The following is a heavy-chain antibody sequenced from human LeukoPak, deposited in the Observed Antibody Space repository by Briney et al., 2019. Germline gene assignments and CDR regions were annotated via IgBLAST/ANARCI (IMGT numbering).Heavy chain of an antibody. CDR1: GGSFSGYY. J-gene: IGHJ5*02. CDR3: ARVGVVPAARKSNWFDP. CDR2: INHSGST. D-gene: IGHD2-2*01. Sequence: SETLSLTCAVYGGSFSGYYWSWIRHPPGKGLEWIGEINHSGSTNYNPSLKSRVTISVDTSKNQFSLKLSSVTAADTAVYYCARVGVVPAARKSNWFDPWGQGTLVTVSS. V-gene: IGHV4-34*01.